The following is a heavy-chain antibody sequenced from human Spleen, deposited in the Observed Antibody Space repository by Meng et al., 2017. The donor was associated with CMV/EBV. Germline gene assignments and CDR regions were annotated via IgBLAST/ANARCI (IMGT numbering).Heavy chain of an antibody. D-gene: IGHD2-8*01. Sequence: GGSLRLSCAASGFTFSSYAMSWVRQAPGKGLEWVSAISGSGVSTYHADSLKGRFTISRDNSKNTLYLQMDSLRAEDTAVYYCARPLGPRYNDGLWDPSTWYGMDVWGQGTTVTVSS. V-gene: IGHV3-23*01. CDR3: ARPLGPRYNDGLWDPSTWYGMDV. CDR1: GFTFSSYA. J-gene: IGHJ6*02. CDR2: ISGSGVST.